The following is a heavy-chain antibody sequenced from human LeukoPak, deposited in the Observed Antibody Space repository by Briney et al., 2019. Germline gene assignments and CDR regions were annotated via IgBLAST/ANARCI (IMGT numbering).Heavy chain of an antibody. J-gene: IGHJ5*02. CDR2: INHSGST. CDR3: ARLSAGYSSSWYRGA. V-gene: IGHV4-34*01. D-gene: IGHD6-13*01. Sequence: PSETLSLTCAGYGGSFSGYYWSWLRQPPGKGLEWIGEINHSGSTNYNPSLKSRVTISVDTSKNQFSLKLSSVTAADTAAYYCARLSAGYSSSWYRGAWGQGTLVTVSS. CDR1: GGSFSGYY.